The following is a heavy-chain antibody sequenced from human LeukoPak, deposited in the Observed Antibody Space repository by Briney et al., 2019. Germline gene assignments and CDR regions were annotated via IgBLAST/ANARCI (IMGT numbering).Heavy chain of an antibody. Sequence: ASVKVSCKASGYRLRNHGISWVRQAPGQGLEWMGWIGADSGDTHGDTHYAEKLQGRITMTTDTSTDTAYMDLRSLTSDDTAVYYCARGSSPYNWYFDLWGRGTLVTVSS. CDR1: GYRLRNHG. D-gene: IGHD4-11*01. CDR3: ARGSSPYNWYFDL. CDR2: IGADSGDTHGDT. V-gene: IGHV1-18*01. J-gene: IGHJ2*01.